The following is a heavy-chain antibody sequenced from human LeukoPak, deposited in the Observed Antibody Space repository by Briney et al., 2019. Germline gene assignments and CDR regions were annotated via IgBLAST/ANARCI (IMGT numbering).Heavy chain of an antibody. CDR3: AREVEDYVGVFDF. D-gene: IGHD4-17*01. Sequence: SETLSLTCTVSGGSISNYYWSWIRHPPGKGLEWIGYVFYSGSTKYNPSLKGRVTISVDMSKNQFSLKLTYVTAADTAVYYCAREVEDYVGVFDFWGQGTLVTVSS. J-gene: IGHJ4*02. CDR1: GGSISNYY. V-gene: IGHV4-59*01. CDR2: VFYSGST.